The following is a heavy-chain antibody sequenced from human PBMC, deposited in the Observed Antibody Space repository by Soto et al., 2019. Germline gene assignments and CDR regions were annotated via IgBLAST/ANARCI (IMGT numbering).Heavy chain of an antibody. CDR1: GYSFTSYW. J-gene: IGHJ6*02. CDR2: IDPSDSYT. V-gene: IGHV5-10-1*01. CDR3: ARPHYDFWSGYADYYYGMDA. Sequence: PGESLKISCKGSGYSFTSYWISWVRQMPGKGLEWMGRIDPSDSYTNYSPSFQGHVTISADKSISTAYLQWSSLKASDTAMYYCARPHYDFWSGYADYYYGMDAWGQGTTVTVSS. D-gene: IGHD3-3*01.